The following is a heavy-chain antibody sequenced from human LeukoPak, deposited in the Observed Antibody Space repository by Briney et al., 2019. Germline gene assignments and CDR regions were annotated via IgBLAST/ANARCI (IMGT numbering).Heavy chain of an antibody. Sequence: SVKVSCKASGGIFSRYAISWVRQAPGQGLEWMGGIIPLFGTPNYAQRFQGRVTITADESTRTTCMELNSLRSEDTAIYYCAREWDFDSSGFYYYYWGQGTLVTVSS. J-gene: IGHJ4*02. CDR2: IIPLFGTP. CDR3: AREWDFDSSGFYYYY. V-gene: IGHV1-69*13. CDR1: GGIFSRYA. D-gene: IGHD3-22*01.